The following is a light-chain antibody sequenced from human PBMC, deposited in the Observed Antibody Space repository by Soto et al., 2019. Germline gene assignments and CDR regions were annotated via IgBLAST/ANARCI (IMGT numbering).Light chain of an antibody. Sequence: EIVMTQSPATLSVSPGERATLSCRASQSINSNLAWYQGKPGQAPRLLIYGASTRATGIPARFSGSGSGTEFTLTISSLQSEDFAVYYCQQYSNFLALTFGGGTKVEIK. CDR1: QSINSN. V-gene: IGKV3-15*01. J-gene: IGKJ4*01. CDR2: GAS. CDR3: QQYSNFLALT.